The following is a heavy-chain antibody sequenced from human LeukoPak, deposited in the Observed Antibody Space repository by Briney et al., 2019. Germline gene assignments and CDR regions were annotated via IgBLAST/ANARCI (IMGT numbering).Heavy chain of an antibody. Sequence: GGSLRLSCAASGFTFSSYSMNSVRQAPGKGLEWVSYISGSSSYIYYADPVKGRFTISRDNAKNSLYLQMNSLRAEDTAVYFCARDTGMVSSDYGLDVWGKGTTVIVSS. CDR1: GFTFSSYS. V-gene: IGHV3-21*01. CDR2: ISGSSSYI. CDR3: ARDTGMVSSDYGLDV. J-gene: IGHJ6*04. D-gene: IGHD5-18*01.